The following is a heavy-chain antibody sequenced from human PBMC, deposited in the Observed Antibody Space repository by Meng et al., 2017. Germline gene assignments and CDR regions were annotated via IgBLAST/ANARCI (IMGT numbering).Heavy chain of an antibody. CDR2: ISAYNGNT. CDR1: GYTFTSYW. D-gene: IGHD2-2*01. Sequence: ASVKVSCKASGYTFTSYWISWVRQAPGQGLEWMGWISAYNGNTNYAQKLQGRVTMTTDTSTSTAYMELRSLRSDDTAVYYCARTKGWDCSRTSCERLYYYYYYGMDVWGQGTTVTVSS. CDR3: ARTKGWDCSRTSCERLYYYYYYGMDV. J-gene: IGHJ6*02. V-gene: IGHV1-18*01.